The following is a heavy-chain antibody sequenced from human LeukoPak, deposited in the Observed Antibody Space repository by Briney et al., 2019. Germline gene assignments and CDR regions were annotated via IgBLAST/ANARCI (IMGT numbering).Heavy chain of an antibody. CDR1: GFTFSSYA. CDR3: AKASDILTGYSFKWFDP. CDR2: ISGSGGST. Sequence: GGSLRLSCAASGFTFSSYAMSWVRQAPGKGLEWVSAISGSGGSTYYADSVKGRFTISRDNSKNTLYLQMNSLRAEDTAVYCCAKASDILTGYSFKWFDPWGQGTLVTVSS. D-gene: IGHD3-9*01. V-gene: IGHV3-23*01. J-gene: IGHJ5*02.